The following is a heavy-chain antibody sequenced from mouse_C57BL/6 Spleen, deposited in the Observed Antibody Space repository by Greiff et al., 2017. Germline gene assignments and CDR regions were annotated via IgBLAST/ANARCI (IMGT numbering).Heavy chain of an antibody. CDR2: IDPSDSYT. J-gene: IGHJ1*03. CDR1: GYTFTSYW. Sequence: QVQLQQPGAELVKPGASVKLSCKASGYTFTSYWMQWVKQRPGQGLEWIGEIDPSDSYTTYNQKFKGKATFPVDPSSSPAYMQLSSLTSEDSAVYYCARSYYGEYFDVWGTGTTVTVSS. D-gene: IGHD1-1*01. CDR3: ARSYYGEYFDV. V-gene: IGHV1-50*01.